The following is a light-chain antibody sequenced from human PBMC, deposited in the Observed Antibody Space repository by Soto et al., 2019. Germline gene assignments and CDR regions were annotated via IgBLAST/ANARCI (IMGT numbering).Light chain of an antibody. CDR1: QSVTSNY. V-gene: IGKV3-20*01. Sequence: EIVLTQSPGTLSLSPGERATLSCRASQSVTSNYLAWYQQRPGQAPRLLIYGASSRATGIPDRFSCSGSGKDCTLTISRLEPEDVAVYYCQRYGSSPRLFTFGPGTKVDIK. CDR3: QRYGSSPRLFT. CDR2: GAS. J-gene: IGKJ3*01.